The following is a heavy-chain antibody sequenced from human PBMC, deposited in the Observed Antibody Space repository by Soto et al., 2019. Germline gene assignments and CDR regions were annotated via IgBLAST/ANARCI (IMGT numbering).Heavy chain of an antibody. V-gene: IGHV3-30*18. J-gene: IGHJ6*03. CDR1: GFTFSSYG. CDR3: AKGRGGGNNYYYYMDV. D-gene: IGHD3-16*01. CDR2: ISYDGSNK. Sequence: GGSLRLSCAAXGFTFSSYGMHWVRQAPGKGLEWVAVISYDGSNKYYADSVKGRFTISRDNSKNTLYLQMNSLRAEDTAVYYCAKGRGGGNNYYYYMDVWGKGTTVTVSS.